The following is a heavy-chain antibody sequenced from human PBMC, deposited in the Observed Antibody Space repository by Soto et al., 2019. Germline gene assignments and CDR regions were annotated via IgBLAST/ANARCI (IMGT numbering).Heavy chain of an antibody. Sequence: GASVKVSCKVSGYTLTELSMHWVRQAPGKGLEWMGGFDPEDGETIYAQKFQGRVTMTEDTSTDTAYMELSGLRSEDTAVYYCASSYSNYALIDYYYYGMDVWGQGTTVTVSS. CDR2: FDPEDGET. CDR1: GYTLTELS. V-gene: IGHV1-24*01. J-gene: IGHJ6*02. D-gene: IGHD4-4*01. CDR3: ASSYSNYALIDYYYYGMDV.